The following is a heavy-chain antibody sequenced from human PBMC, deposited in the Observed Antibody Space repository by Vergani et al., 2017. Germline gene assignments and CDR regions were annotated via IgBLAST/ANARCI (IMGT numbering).Heavy chain of an antibody. CDR1: GGSISSYY. Sequence: QVQLQESGPGLVKPSETLSLTCTVSGGSISSYYWSWIRQPPGKGLEWIGYSYYSGSTNYNPSLKSRVTISVDTSKNQFSLKLSSVTAADTAVYYCARESTYYYDSSGSAFDIWGQGTMVTVSS. J-gene: IGHJ3*02. CDR2: SYYSGST. D-gene: IGHD3-22*01. CDR3: ARESTYYYDSSGSAFDI. V-gene: IGHV4-59*01.